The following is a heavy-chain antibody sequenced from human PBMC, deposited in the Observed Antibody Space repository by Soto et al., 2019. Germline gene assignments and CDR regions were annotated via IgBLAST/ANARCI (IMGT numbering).Heavy chain of an antibody. J-gene: IGHJ3*01. CDR3: ASGIPGHYGFDV. CDR2: IKGDVTIA. D-gene: IGHD1-1*01. V-gene: IGHV3-74*01. CDR1: GFTFSSYW. Sequence: EVQLVESGGGLVQPGGSLRLSCAASGFTFSSYWMHWVRQAPGKGLVWVSRIKGDVTIANYADFVKGRFTISRDNAKNTLSLQIDCLRAEDTAVYYCASGIPGHYGFDVWGQGTMVTVSS.